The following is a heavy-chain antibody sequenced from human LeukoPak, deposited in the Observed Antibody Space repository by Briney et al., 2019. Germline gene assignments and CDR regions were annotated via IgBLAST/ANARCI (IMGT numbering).Heavy chain of an antibody. Sequence: SETLSLTCTVSGGSISSGGYYWSWIRQHPGKGLEWIASIYYTGSTYYNPSLKSRVTISLDASKKQFSLNLSSVTAADTAVYYCAKVTASGFFDYWGQGTLVTVSS. J-gene: IGHJ4*02. CDR3: AKVTASGFFDY. V-gene: IGHV4-39*07. CDR2: IYYTGST. D-gene: IGHD2-21*02. CDR1: GGSISSGGYY.